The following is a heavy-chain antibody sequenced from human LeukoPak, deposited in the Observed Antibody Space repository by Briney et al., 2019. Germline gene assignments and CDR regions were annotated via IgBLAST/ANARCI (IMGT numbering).Heavy chain of an antibody. CDR2: INSDDSST. Sequence: PGGSLRLSCAASGSTFSSNWMHWVRQAPGKGLVWVSRINSDDSSTNYADSVKGRFTISRDNAKNTLYLQMNSLRVDDTAVYYCASGTFNRGFDSWGQGTLVTVSS. CDR3: ASGTFNRGFDS. D-gene: IGHD1-14*01. J-gene: IGHJ5*01. CDR1: GSTFSSNW. V-gene: IGHV3-74*01.